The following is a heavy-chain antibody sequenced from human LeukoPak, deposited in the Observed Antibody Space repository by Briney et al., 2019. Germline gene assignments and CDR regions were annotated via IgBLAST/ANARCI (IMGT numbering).Heavy chain of an antibody. CDR2: IYYSGST. CDR1: GGSISSGGYY. J-gene: IGHJ4*02. Sequence: SQTLSLTCTVSGGSISSGGYYWSWIRQHPGKGLEWIGYIYYSGSTYYNPSLKSRVTISVDTSKNQFSLKLSSVTAADTAVYYCARVIRQQLERYFDYWGQGTLVTVSS. D-gene: IGHD6-13*01. CDR3: ARVIRQQLERYFDY. V-gene: IGHV4-31*03.